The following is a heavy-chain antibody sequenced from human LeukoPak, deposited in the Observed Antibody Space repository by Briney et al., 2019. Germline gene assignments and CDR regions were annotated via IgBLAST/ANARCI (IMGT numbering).Heavy chain of an antibody. V-gene: IGHV3-7*03. J-gene: IGHJ4*02. CDR3: ARDLSSRDAY. D-gene: IGHD6-13*01. Sequence: GGSLRLSCAASGFAVSTSWMGWVRQAPGKGLEWVASLQDDGSHQYYVDSAKGRFTISREDAKNSLFLQMSSLRVEDTAVYYCARDLSSRDAYWGQGTPVTVSS. CDR2: LQDDGSHQ. CDR1: GFAVSTSW.